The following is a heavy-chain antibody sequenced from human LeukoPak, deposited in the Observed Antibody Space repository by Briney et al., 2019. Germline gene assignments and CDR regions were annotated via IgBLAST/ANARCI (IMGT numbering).Heavy chain of an antibody. CDR3: AKGRRSITIFGVVTTYFDY. Sequence: GGSLRLSCAASGFTVSSNYMSWVRQAPGKGLEWVSAISGSGGSTYYADSVKGRFTISRDNSKNTLYLQMNSLRAEDTAVYYCAKGRRSITIFGVVTTYFDYWGQGTLVTVSS. CDR2: ISGSGGST. V-gene: IGHV3-23*01. D-gene: IGHD3-3*01. CDR1: GFTVSSNY. J-gene: IGHJ4*02.